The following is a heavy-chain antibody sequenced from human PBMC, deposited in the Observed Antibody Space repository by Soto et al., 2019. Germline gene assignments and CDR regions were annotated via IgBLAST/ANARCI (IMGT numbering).Heavy chain of an antibody. CDR3: TARFLVVLFYGDYDDWFDP. CDR2: IKSKTDGGTT. Sequence: EVQLVESGGGLVKPGGSLRLSCAASGFTFSNAWMSWVRQAPGKGLEWVGRIKSKTDGGTTDYAAPVKGRFTISRDDSKNTLYLQMNSLKTEDTGVYYCTARFLVVLFYGDYDDWFDPWCQGTLVTVSS. J-gene: IGHJ5*02. CDR1: GFTFSNAW. D-gene: IGHD4-17*01. V-gene: IGHV3-15*01.